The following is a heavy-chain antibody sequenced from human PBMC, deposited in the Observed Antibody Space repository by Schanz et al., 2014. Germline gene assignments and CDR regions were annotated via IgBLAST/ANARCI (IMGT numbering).Heavy chain of an antibody. D-gene: IGHD3-10*01. CDR3: VRDAGWAFGDYHGMDV. CDR1: GGTFSSST. V-gene: IGHV1-69*09. Sequence: QVQLVQSGAEVKKPGSSVKVSCKASGGTFSSSTLTWVRQAPGQGLEWMGRIIPILDKTNYAQKFQGRVTMTRDTSTSTVYMELSSLRSDDTAVYYCVRDAGWAFGDYHGMDVWGQGTSVTVSS. J-gene: IGHJ6*02. CDR2: IIPILDKT.